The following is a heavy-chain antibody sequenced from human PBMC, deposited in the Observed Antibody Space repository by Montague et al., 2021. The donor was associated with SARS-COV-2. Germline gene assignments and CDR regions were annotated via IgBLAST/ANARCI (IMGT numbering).Heavy chain of an antibody. D-gene: IGHD6-19*01. V-gene: IGHV4-39*01. J-gene: IGHJ3*02. Sequence: SETLSLTCTVSGGSISSGDYYWSWIRQPPGKGLEWIRYIYYSGSTYYNPSLKSRVTISVDTSKNQFSLKLSSVTAADTAVYYCARQENSSGWFKPDAFEIWGQGTMVTVSS. CDR2: IYYSGST. CDR1: GGSISSGDYY. CDR3: ARQENSSGWFKPDAFEI.